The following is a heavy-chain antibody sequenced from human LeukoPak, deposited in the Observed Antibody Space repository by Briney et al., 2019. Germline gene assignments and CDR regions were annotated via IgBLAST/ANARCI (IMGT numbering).Heavy chain of an antibody. Sequence: ASVKVSCKASGYTFTSYAMNWVRQAPGQGLEWMGWINTNTGNPTYAQGFTGRSVFSLDTSVSTAYLQISSLKAEDTAVYYCARDELVGASGSYPLDYWGQGTLVTVSS. V-gene: IGHV7-4-1*02. CDR1: GYTFTSYA. CDR2: INTNTGNP. CDR3: ARDELVGASGSYPLDY. D-gene: IGHD1-26*01. J-gene: IGHJ4*02.